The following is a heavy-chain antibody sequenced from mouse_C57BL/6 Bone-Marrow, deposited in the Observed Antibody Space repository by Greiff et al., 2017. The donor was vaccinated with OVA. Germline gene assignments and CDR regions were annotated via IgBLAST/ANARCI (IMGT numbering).Heavy chain of an antibody. J-gene: IGHJ2*01. Sequence: ESGPGLVKPSQSLSLTCSVTGYSITSGYYWNWIRQFPGNKLEWMGYISYDGSNNYNPSLKNRISITRDTSKNQFFLKLNSVTTEDTATYYCARVGLFGFDYWCQGTTLTVSS. CDR1: GYSITSGYY. CDR2: ISYDGSN. D-gene: IGHD1-1*01. CDR3: ARVGLFGFDY. V-gene: IGHV3-6*01.